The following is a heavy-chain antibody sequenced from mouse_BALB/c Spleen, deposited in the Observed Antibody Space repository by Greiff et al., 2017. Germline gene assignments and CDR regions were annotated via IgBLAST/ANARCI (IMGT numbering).Heavy chain of an antibody. D-gene: IGHD2-3*01. CDR1: GFNIKDYY. CDR2: IDPENGDT. J-gene: IGHJ3*01. Sequence: VQLQQSGAELVRSGASVKLSCTASGFNIKDYYMHWVKQRPEQGLEWIGWIDPENGDTEYAPKFQGKATMTVDKSSSTAYMQLNSLTSEDSAVYYCARDGYYVGAYWGQGTLVTVSA. CDR3: ARDGYYVGAY. V-gene: IGHV14-4*02.